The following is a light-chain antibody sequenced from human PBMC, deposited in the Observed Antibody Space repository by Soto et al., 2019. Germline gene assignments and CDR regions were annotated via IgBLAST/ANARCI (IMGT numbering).Light chain of an antibody. Sequence: QSVLTQPPSASRSPGQSVTISSTRTSSDVGAYNYVSWYQQLPGKAPKLIIYEVSKRPSGVPDRFSGSKSGNTASLTVSGLQAEDEADYYCTSYAGTYSFFYVFGTGTKVTVL. V-gene: IGLV2-8*02. J-gene: IGLJ1*01. CDR2: EVS. CDR1: SSDVGAYNY. CDR3: TSYAGTYSFFYV.